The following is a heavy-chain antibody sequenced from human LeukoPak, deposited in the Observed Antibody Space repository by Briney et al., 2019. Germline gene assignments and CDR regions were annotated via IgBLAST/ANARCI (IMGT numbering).Heavy chain of an antibody. Sequence: TSETLSPTCTVSGGSISTSGSLWGWIRQPPGKGLEWIGTIYYSGGTYYSPSLKSRVSISVDTSKNQFSLRLTSVTAADTAVYYCARRTSTGRFDPWGQGTLVTVSS. V-gene: IGHV4-39*01. CDR1: GGSISTSGSL. J-gene: IGHJ5*02. D-gene: IGHD1-1*01. CDR2: IYYSGGT. CDR3: ARRTSTGRFDP.